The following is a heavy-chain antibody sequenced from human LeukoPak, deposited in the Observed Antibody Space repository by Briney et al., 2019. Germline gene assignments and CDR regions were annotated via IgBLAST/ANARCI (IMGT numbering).Heavy chain of an antibody. CDR1: GGTFSSYA. J-gene: IGHJ4*02. CDR3: ARDPIGGTTSSSDY. V-gene: IGHV1-69*04. Sequence: SVKVSCKASGGTFSSYAISWVRQAPGQGLEWMGRIIPILGIANYAQKFQGRVTITADKSTSTAYMELSSLRSEDTAVYYCARDPIGGTTSSSDYWGQGTLVTVS. D-gene: IGHD1-7*01. CDR2: IIPILGIA.